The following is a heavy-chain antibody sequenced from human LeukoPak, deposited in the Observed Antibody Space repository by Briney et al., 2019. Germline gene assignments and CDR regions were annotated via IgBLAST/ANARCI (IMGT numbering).Heavy chain of an antibody. CDR3: ATPSGYSSGWSANSYYYYGMDV. CDR2: IIPIFGTA. J-gene: IGHJ6*02. D-gene: IGHD6-19*01. Sequence: VASVKVSCKASGGTFSSYAISWVRQAPGQGLEWMGGIIPIFGTANYAQKFQGRVTITADESTSTAYMELSSLRSEDTAVYYCATPSGYSSGWSANSYYYYGMDVWGQGTTVTVSS. V-gene: IGHV1-69*13. CDR1: GGTFSSYA.